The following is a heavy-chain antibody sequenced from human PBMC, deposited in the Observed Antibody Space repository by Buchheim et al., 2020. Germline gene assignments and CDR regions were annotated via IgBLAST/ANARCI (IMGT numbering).Heavy chain of an antibody. Sequence: QVQLVQSGAEVKKPGSSVKVSCKASGGTFSSYGVTWVRQAPGLGLEWMGRTIPLFATTNYAQKFQGSVTITADESTSTVYMELSSLRSEDTAVYYCARGGTASRNWFDPWGQGTL. J-gene: IGHJ5*02. CDR3: ARGGTASRNWFDP. CDR1: GGTFSSYG. V-gene: IGHV1-69*01. D-gene: IGHD1/OR15-1a*01. CDR2: TIPLFATT.